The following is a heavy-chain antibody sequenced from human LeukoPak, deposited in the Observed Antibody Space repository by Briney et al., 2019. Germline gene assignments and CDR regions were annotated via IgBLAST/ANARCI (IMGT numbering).Heavy chain of an antibody. D-gene: IGHD6-6*01. J-gene: IGHJ4*02. CDR2: ISDSGCDT. V-gene: IGHV3-23*01. CDR1: GYIFNNYA. CDR3: AKRIQYSSSSAYFDY. Sequence: GGSLRLSCAVSGYIFNNYAMSWVRQAPGKGLEWVSAISDSGCDTYYADSVKGRFTISRDNFKNTLYLQMNSLRAEDTATYYCAKRIQYSSSSAYFDYWGQGTLVTVSS.